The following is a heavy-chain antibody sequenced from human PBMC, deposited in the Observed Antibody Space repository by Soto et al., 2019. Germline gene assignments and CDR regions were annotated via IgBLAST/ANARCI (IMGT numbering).Heavy chain of an antibody. V-gene: IGHV3-30*18. CDR3: VKDAAGALDY. Sequence: QMQLVESGGGVVQPGRSLRLSCAASGFAFSSYDIHWVRQGPGKGLEWMAKITYDGNTEDYADSVKGRFTISRDNSKRVLYLQMTSLRDDDTAVYCCVKDAAGALDYWGQGTVVTVSS. J-gene: IGHJ4*02. CDR1: GFAFSSYD. CDR2: ITYDGNTE. D-gene: IGHD6-25*01.